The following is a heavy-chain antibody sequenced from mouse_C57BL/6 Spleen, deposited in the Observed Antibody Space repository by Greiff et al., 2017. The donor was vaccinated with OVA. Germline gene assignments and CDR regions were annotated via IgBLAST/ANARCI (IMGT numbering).Heavy chain of an antibody. J-gene: IGHJ3*01. CDR1: GYTFTSYG. V-gene: IGHV1-81*01. D-gene: IGHD3-3*01. Sequence: QVQLKQSGAELARPGASVKLSCKASGYTFTSYGISWVKQRTGQGLEWIGEIYPRSGNTYYNEKFKGKATLTADKSSSTAYMELRSLTSEDSAVYFCASGELGAWFAYWGQGTLVTVSA. CDR2: IYPRSGNT. CDR3: ASGELGAWFAY.